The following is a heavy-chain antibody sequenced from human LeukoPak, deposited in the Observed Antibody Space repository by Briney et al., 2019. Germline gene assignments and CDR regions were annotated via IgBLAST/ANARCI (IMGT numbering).Heavy chain of an antibody. CDR3: ARDFPYYYDSSGQL. CDR1: GGSISSGDYY. J-gene: IGHJ4*02. V-gene: IGHV4-30-4*01. D-gene: IGHD3-22*01. Sequence: KPSQTLSLTCTVSGGSISSGDYYWSWIRQPPGKGLEWIGYIYHSGSTHFNPSLKSRVTISVDTSKNQFSLRLSSVTAADTAVYYCARDFPYYYDSSGQLWGQGTLVTVSS. CDR2: IYHSGST.